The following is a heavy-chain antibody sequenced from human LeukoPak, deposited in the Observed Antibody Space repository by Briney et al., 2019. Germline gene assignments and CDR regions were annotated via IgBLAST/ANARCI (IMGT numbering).Heavy chain of an antibody. J-gene: IGHJ4*02. CDR2: IYSSGST. D-gene: IGHD1-26*01. Sequence: SETLSLTCTVSGGSISNYYWSWIRQPAGKGLDWIGHIYSSGSTNYNPSLESRVTMSLDTSNRQFSLKLNSVTDADRAVYYCGRALGSGSYIDFWGQGTLVTVSS. CDR1: GGSISNYY. CDR3: GRALGSGSYIDF. V-gene: IGHV4-4*07.